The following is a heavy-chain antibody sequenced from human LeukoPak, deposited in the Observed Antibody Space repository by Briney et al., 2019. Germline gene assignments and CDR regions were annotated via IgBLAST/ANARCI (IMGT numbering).Heavy chain of an antibody. CDR3: ARGRDYGILTGYYLHPYFDY. Sequence: SETLSLTCTVSGGSISSYYWSWIRQPPGKGLEWIGYIYYSGSTNYNPSLKSRVTISVDTSKNQFSLKLSSVTAADTAVYYCARGRDYGILTGYYLHPYFDYWGQGTLVTVSS. D-gene: IGHD3-9*01. CDR2: IYYSGST. V-gene: IGHV4-59*01. CDR1: GGSISSYY. J-gene: IGHJ4*02.